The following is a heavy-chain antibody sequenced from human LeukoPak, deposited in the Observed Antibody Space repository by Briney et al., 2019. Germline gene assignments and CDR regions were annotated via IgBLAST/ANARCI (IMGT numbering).Heavy chain of an antibody. Sequence: KPSETLSLTCTVSGGSISSYYWSWIRQPPGKGLEWIGYIYYGGSTNYNPSLKSRVTISVDTSKNQFSLKLSSVTAADTAVYYCARVLTGDLDYWGQGTLVTVSS. CDR2: IYYGGST. V-gene: IGHV4-59*01. J-gene: IGHJ4*02. CDR1: GGSISSYY. CDR3: ARVLTGDLDY. D-gene: IGHD1-26*01.